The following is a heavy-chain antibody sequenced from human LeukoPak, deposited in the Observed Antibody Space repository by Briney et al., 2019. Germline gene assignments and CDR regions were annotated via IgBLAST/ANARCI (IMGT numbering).Heavy chain of an antibody. J-gene: IGHJ4*02. V-gene: IGHV3-66*02. CDR3: ARFSGGYCSSPSCYRSLDFDY. D-gene: IGHD2-2*02. CDR2: IYSGGST. Sequence: GGSLRLSCAASGFTVSSNYMSWVRQAPGKGLEWVSVIYSGGSTYYADSVKGRFTISRDNSKNTLYLQMNSLRAEDTAVYYCARFSGGYCSSPSCYRSLDFDYWGQGTLVTVSS. CDR1: GFTVSSNY.